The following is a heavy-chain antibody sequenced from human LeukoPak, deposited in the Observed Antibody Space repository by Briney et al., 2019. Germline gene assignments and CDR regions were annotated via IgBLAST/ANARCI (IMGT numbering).Heavy chain of an antibody. V-gene: IGHV3-30*18. CDR1: GFTFSNYG. CDR2: ISYDGSNK. Sequence: GGSLTLSCEVSGFTFSNYGMHWVRQAPGKGLEWVAVISYDGSNKYYADSVKGRFTISRDNSKNTLYLQMNSLRAEDTAVYYCAELGITMIGGVWGKGTTVTISS. D-gene: IGHD3-10*02. CDR3: AELGITMIGGV. J-gene: IGHJ6*04.